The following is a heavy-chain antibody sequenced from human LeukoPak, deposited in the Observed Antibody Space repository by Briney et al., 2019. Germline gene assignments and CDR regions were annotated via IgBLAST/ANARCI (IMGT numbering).Heavy chain of an antibody. V-gene: IGHV4-34*01. D-gene: IGHD7-27*01. CDR2: INHSGST. CDR3: ASKEVTGDRGRNFDY. Sequence: SETLSLTCAVYGGSFSGYYWSWIRQPPGKGLEWIGEINHSGSTNYNPSLKSRVTISVDTSQNQFSLKLSSVTAADAAVYYCASKEVTGDRGRNFDYWGQGTLVTVSS. J-gene: IGHJ4*02. CDR1: GGSFSGYY.